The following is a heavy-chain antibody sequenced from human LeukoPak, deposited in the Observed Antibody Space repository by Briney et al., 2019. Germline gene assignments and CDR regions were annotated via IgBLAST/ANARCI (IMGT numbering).Heavy chain of an antibody. D-gene: IGHD4-11*01. CDR2: IYVGGAT. J-gene: IGHJ6*03. CDR1: GFSVSDNY. CDR3: MSHPVLSVSSNNYYVDV. Sequence: GGSLRLSCAASGFSVSDNYINWVRQAPGKGLEWVSNIYVGGATYYADSVRGRFTISRDNSENRVYLQMDSLRAEDTAVYHCMSHPVLSVSSNNYYVDVWGKGTTVIVSS. V-gene: IGHV3-53*01.